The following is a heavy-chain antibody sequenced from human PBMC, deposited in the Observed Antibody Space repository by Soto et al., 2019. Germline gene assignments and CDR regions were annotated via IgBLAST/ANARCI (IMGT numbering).Heavy chain of an antibody. CDR3: ARDHTKFDYDSSGYYYFDY. CDR2: INAGNGNT. J-gene: IGHJ4*02. Sequence: ASVKVSCKASGYTFTSYAMHWVRQAPGQRLEWMGWINAGNGNTKYSQKFQGRVTITRDTSASTAYMELSSLRSEDTAVYYCARDHTKFDYDSSGYYYFDYWGQGTLVTVSS. D-gene: IGHD3-22*01. V-gene: IGHV1-3*01. CDR1: GYTFTSYA.